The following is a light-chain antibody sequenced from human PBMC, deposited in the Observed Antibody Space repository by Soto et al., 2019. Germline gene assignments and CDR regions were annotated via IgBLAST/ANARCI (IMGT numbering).Light chain of an antibody. J-gene: IGKJ1*01. CDR2: AAS. Sequence: IQMTQSPSSLSASVGDRVTITCRASQDIKNELGWYQQKPGKAPNVLIYAASPLLSGVPSRFTAAGSGPDLTLTIRSLQPEDFATYYCLQDHNYPRTFGQGTRVEIK. CDR3: LQDHNYPRT. CDR1: QDIKNE. V-gene: IGKV1-6*01.